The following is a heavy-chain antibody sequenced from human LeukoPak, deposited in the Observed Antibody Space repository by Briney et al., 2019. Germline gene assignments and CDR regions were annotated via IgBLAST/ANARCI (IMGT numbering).Heavy chain of an antibody. CDR3: ARGTRGYIYVWGSPTYYFDY. D-gene: IGHD3-16*01. CDR1: GDSSSTSNSY. J-gene: IGHJ4*02. Sequence: PSETLSLTCTVSGDSSSTSNSYWGWIRQPPGKGLEWIGSIYYSGNTYYNASLKSRVTISVDTSKNQFSLKLSSVTAADTAVYYCARGTRGYIYVWGSPTYYFDYWGQGTLVTVSS. V-gene: IGHV4-39*01. CDR2: IYYSGNT.